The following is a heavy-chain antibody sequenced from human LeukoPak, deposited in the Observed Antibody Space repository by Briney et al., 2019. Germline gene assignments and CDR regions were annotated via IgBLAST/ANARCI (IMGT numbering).Heavy chain of an antibody. D-gene: IGHD7-27*01. V-gene: IGHV3-23*01. CDR1: GFTFSNHG. CDR2: VSPPCGGT. CDR3: ARDLAWGAFDY. J-gene: IGHJ4*02. Sequence: PGGSLRLSCAASGFTFSNHGMNWVRQAPGKGLEWLSGVSPPCGGTYYADSVKGRFTISRDDSKNTLPLQMNSLRVEDTAVYYCARDLAWGAFDYWGQGTLVTVSS.